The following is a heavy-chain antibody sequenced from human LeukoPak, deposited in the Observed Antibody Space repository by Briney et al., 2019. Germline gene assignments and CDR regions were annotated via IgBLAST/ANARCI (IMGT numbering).Heavy chain of an antibody. CDR3: ARDELRGMDV. CDR2: IDSTSSYI. D-gene: IGHD1-26*01. Sequence: PGGSLRLSCAASGFTFSSYNMNWVRQAPGKGLEWVSSIDSTSSYILYADSLKGRFTISRDNAKKSLYLQMNSLGAEDTAVYYCARDELRGMDVWGQGTTVTVSS. CDR1: GFTFSSYN. J-gene: IGHJ6*02. V-gene: IGHV3-21*01.